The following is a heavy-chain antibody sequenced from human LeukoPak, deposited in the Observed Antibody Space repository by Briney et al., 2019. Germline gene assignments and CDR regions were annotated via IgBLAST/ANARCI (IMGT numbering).Heavy chain of an antibody. CDR3: TRDLGTGRPHDF. Sequence: GGSLRLSCAASGFTFSSYGMSWVRQAPGKGLEWVANLNQNGNEKYYEDSVRGRFTIFRDNARNSLYLQMDNLRVEDTGVYYCTRDLGTGRPHDFWGQGTLVTVSS. CDR1: GFTFSSYG. V-gene: IGHV3-7*01. D-gene: IGHD3/OR15-3a*01. CDR2: LNQNGNEK. J-gene: IGHJ4*02.